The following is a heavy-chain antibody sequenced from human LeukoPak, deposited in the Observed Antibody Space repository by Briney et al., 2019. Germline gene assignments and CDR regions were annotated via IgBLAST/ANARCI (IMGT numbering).Heavy chain of an antibody. J-gene: IGHJ4*02. Sequence: SETLSLTCTVSGGSISSYYWSWIRQPPGKGLEWIGYIYYSGSTNYNPSLKSRVTISVDTSKNQFSLKLSSVTAADTAVYYCARETGSYFDYWGQGTLVTVSS. V-gene: IGHV4-59*01. D-gene: IGHD1-26*01. CDR3: ARETGSYFDY. CDR2: IYYSGST. CDR1: GGSISSYY.